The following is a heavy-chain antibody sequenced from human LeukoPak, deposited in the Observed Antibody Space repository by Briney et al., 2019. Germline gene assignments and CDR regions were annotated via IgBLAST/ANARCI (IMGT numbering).Heavy chain of an antibody. Sequence: PGGSLRLSCVASGFAFSTYGMHWVRQAPGKGLEWVANIKQDGSEKYYVDSVKGRFTISRDNAKNSLYLQMNSLRAEDTAVYYCARDRAGYDYVWDHWGQGTLVTVSS. J-gene: IGHJ4*02. CDR2: IKQDGSEK. CDR3: ARDRAGYDYVWDH. D-gene: IGHD3-16*01. V-gene: IGHV3-7*01. CDR1: GFAFSTYG.